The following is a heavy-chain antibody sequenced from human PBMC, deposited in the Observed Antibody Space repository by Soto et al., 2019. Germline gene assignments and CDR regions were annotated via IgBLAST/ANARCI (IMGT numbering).Heavy chain of an antibody. CDR3: ARSIVVVTAADY. D-gene: IGHD2-21*02. V-gene: IGHV1-3*01. J-gene: IGHJ4*02. CDR1: GYTFTSYA. CDR2: INAGNGNT. Sequence: QVQLVQSGAEVKKPGASVKVSCKASGYTFTSYAMHWVRQAPGQRLEWMGWINAGNGNTKYSQKFQGRVTITRDTSASTAYMELSSLRSEDTAVYYCARSIVVVTAADYWGQGTRVTVS.